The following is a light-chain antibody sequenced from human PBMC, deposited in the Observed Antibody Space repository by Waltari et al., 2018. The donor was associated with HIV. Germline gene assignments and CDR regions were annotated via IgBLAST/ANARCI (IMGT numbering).Light chain of an antibody. CDR3: AAWDDIRSGWI. J-gene: IGLJ2*01. V-gene: IGLV1-47*01. Sequence: QSVLTQTPSASGTPGQRVTISCSASTSDIGHNYVYVFQQFPGTPPKVLIYKNDQRPSGVSDRFSASKSGTSASLAISGLRTEDESDFYCAAWDDIRSGWIFGGGTKLTVL. CDR1: TSDIGHNY. CDR2: KND.